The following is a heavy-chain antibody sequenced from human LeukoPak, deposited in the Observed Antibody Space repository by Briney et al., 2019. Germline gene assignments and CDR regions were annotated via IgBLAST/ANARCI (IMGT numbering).Heavy chain of an antibody. V-gene: IGHV3-7*01. CDR2: INHDATEK. Sequence: GGSLRLSCAASGFTFSSKWMSWVRQAPGKGLEWLGNINHDATEKYYVDSVKGRFTISRDNAKKSLYLQMNRLRADDTAVYHCARVRSAAAGPLDYWGQGTLVTVSS. J-gene: IGHJ4*02. CDR3: ARVRSAAAGPLDY. D-gene: IGHD6-13*01. CDR1: GFTFSSKW.